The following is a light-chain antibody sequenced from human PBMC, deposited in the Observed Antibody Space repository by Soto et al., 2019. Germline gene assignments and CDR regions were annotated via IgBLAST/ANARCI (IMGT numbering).Light chain of an antibody. CDR1: QSVSTY. CDR2: DAS. CDR3: QQRSNWPPRT. J-gene: IGKJ2*01. Sequence: EIVLTQSPATLSLSPGERATLSCRASQSVSTYLAWYQQKPGQAPRLLIYDASNRATGIPGRFSGSGSGTDFTLIISSLEPEDFAVYYCQQRSNWPPRTFGQGTKLEIK. V-gene: IGKV3-11*01.